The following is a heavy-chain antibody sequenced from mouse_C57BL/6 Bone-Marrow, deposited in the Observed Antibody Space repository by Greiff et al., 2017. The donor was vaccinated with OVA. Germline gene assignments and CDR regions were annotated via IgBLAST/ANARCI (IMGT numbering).Heavy chain of an antibody. Sequence: QVQLQQPGAELVMPGASVKLSCKASGYTFTSYWMHWVKQRPGQGLEWIGEIDPSDSYTNYNQKFKGKSTLTVDKSSSTAYMQLSSLTSEDSAVYDYARARDYFCNSYFDVWGTGTTVTVS. J-gene: IGHJ1*03. V-gene: IGHV1-69*01. CDR3: ARARDYFCNSYFDV. CDR1: GYTFTSYW. D-gene: IGHD1-1*01. CDR2: IDPSDSYT.